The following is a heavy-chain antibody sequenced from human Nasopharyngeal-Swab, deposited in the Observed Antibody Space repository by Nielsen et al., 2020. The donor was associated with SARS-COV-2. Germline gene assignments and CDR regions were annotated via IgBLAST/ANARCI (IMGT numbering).Heavy chain of an antibody. CDR2: ISWNSGNI. V-gene: IGHV3-9*01. J-gene: IGHJ5*02. D-gene: IGHD1-14*01. Sequence: SLKISCAASGFTFDDYAMHWVRQAPGKGLEWVSGISWNSGNIGYVDSVKGRFTISRDNAKNSLYLQMNSLRAEDTAVYYCVRSPSSISPGWFDPWGQGTLVTVSS. CDR1: GFTFDDYA. CDR3: VRSPSSISPGWFDP.